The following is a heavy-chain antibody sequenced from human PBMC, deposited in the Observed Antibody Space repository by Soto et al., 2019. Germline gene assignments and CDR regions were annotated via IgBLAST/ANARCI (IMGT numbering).Heavy chain of an antibody. CDR2: VIPVLGIA. D-gene: IGHD5-18*01. J-gene: IGHJ4*02. V-gene: IGHV1-69*02. Sequence: SVKVSCKASGDLFSSSTISWVRQAPGQGLEWMGRVIPVLGIANYTQKFQGRITITAGKSTSTAYMELSSLTSEDTAVYHCARHRPYSYGNSYYLDYWGQGTLVTVSS. CDR1: GDLFSSST. CDR3: ARHRPYSYGNSYYLDY.